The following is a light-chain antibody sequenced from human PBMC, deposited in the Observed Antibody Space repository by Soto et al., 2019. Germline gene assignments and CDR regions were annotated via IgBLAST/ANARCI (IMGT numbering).Light chain of an antibody. Sequence: QSVLTQPASVSGSPGQSITIACTGTSSDIGSYKYVSWYQHHPCKVPQLLIYEVSNRPSGVSSRFSASKSGNTASLTISGLQAEDEADYYCSSYSSGSTLGVFGGGTKLTVL. CDR3: SSYSSGSTLGV. CDR1: SSDIGSYKY. V-gene: IGLV2-14*01. CDR2: EVS. J-gene: IGLJ3*02.